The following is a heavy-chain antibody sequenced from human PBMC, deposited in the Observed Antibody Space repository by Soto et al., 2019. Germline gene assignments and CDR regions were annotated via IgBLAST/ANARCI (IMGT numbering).Heavy chain of an antibody. CDR1: GGTFSSYA. V-gene: IGHV1-69*01. J-gene: IGHJ5*02. CDR2: IIPIFGAA. Sequence: QGQLVQSGAEVKKPGSSVKVSCKASGGTFSSYAISWVRQAPGQGLKRMGGIIPIFGAANYAQKFQGRVTITADESTSTAYMELSSLRSEDTAVYYCAILDYDILTGSPYTWFDPWGQGTLVTVSS. CDR3: AILDYDILTGSPYTWFDP. D-gene: IGHD3-9*01.